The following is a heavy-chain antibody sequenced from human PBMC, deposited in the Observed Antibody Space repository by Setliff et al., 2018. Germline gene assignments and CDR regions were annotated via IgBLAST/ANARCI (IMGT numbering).Heavy chain of an antibody. CDR3: TREASVDFWCGYPYYYYMDV. Sequence: PGGSLRLSCAASGFTFGDYAMSWVRQAPGKGLEWVGFIRSKAYGGKTEYAASVKSRFTISRDDSKSIAYLKMNSLKTEDTGVYYCTREASVDFWCGYPYYYYMDVWGKGTTVTVSS. CDR1: GFTFGDYA. D-gene: IGHD3-3*01. V-gene: IGHV3-49*04. CDR2: IRSKAYGGKT. J-gene: IGHJ6*03.